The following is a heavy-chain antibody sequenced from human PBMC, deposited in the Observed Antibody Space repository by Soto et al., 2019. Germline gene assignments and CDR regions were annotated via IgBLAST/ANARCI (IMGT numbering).Heavy chain of an antibody. D-gene: IGHD3-3*01. J-gene: IGHJ6*02. V-gene: IGHV4-31*03. CDR3: ARESADFWSGHPVGV. Sequence: SETLSLTCTVSGGSISSGGYYWSWIRQHPGKGLEWIGYIYYSGSTYYNPSLKSRVTISVDTSKNQFSLKLSSVTAADTAVYYCARESADFWSGHPVGVWGQGTTVTVSS. CDR2: IYYSGST. CDR1: GGSISSGGYY.